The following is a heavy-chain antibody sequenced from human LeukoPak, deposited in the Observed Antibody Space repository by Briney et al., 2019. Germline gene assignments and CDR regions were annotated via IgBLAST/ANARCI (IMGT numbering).Heavy chain of an antibody. J-gene: IGHJ6*03. CDR2: IYTSGSA. V-gene: IGHV4-4*07. Sequence: SETLSLTCTVSGGSISSYYWSWIRQPAGKGLEWIGRIYTSGSANYNPSLKSRVTMSVDTSKNQFSLKVNSVTAADTAVYYCARDGVWSGEQEEYYYSYMDVWGKGTTVTISS. CDR3: ARDGVWSGEQEEYYYSYMDV. D-gene: IGHD2-8*01. CDR1: GGSISSYY.